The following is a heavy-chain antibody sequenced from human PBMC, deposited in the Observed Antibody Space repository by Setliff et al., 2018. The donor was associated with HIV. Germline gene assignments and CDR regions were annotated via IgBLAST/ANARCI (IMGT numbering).Heavy chain of an antibody. D-gene: IGHD2-15*01. CDR1: GYSISSGFY. J-gene: IGHJ4*02. Sequence: SETLSLTCAVSGYSISSGFYWSWMRQPPGKGLEWIGSIYQSGNTNSNPSLESRLTISVDTAKNQFSLKLSSVTAADTAVYYCAAATTLLSPRAWGQGTLVTVSS. V-gene: IGHV4-38-2*01. CDR2: IYQSGNT. CDR3: AAATTLLSPRA.